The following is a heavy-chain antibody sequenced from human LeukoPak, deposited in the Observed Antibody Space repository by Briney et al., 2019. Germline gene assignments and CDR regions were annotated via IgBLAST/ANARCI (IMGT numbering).Heavy chain of an antibody. Sequence: PSETLSLTCTVSGGSISSGSYYWSWIRQPAGKGLEWIGRIHTSGSTNYNPSLKSRVTMSVDTSKNQFSLKLSSVTAADTAVYYCARDRYYYVSGSYRLFDYWGQGTLVTVSS. CDR2: IHTSGST. CDR3: ARDRYYYVSGSYRLFDY. D-gene: IGHD3-10*01. V-gene: IGHV4-61*02. J-gene: IGHJ4*02. CDR1: GGSISSGSYY.